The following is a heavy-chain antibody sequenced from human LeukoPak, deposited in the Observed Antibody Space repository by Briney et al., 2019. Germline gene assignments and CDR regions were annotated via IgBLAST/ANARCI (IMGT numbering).Heavy chain of an antibody. CDR3: ARDYKVNCSSTSCPEAWHDAFDI. D-gene: IGHD2-2*01. CDR1: GYTFTSYG. J-gene: IGHJ3*02. CDR2: ISAYNGNS. V-gene: IGHV1-18*01. Sequence: ASVTVSCKASGYTFTSYGIIWVRQAPGQGLEGVGWISAYNGNSNYAQKFQGRVNITTDTSTTTAYMELRSLRSDDTAVYYCARDYKVNCSSTSCPEAWHDAFDIWGQGTMVSVSS.